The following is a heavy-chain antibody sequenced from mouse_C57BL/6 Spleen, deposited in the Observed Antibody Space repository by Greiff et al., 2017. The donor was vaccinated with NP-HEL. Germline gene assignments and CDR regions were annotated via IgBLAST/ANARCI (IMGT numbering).Heavy chain of an antibody. J-gene: IGHJ4*01. CDR1: GYTFTSYW. Sequence: QVQLQQPGAELVMPGASVKLSCKASGYTFTSYWMHWVKQRPGQGLEWIGEIDPSDSYTNYNQKFKGKSTLTVDKSSSTAYMQLSSLTSEDSAVYYCASHHGYDEGGYAMDYWGQGTSVTVSS. CDR2: IDPSDSYT. V-gene: IGHV1-69*01. D-gene: IGHD2-2*01. CDR3: ASHHGYDEGGYAMDY.